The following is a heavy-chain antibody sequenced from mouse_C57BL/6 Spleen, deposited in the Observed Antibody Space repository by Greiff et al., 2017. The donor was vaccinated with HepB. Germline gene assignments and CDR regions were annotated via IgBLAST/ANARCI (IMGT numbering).Heavy chain of an antibody. D-gene: IGHD2-1*01. CDR3: ARAGIYYGNPAWFAY. Sequence: QVQLKESGAELVRPGTSVKVSCKASGYAFTNYLIEWVKQRPGQGLEWIGVINPGSGGTNYNEKFKGKATLTADKSSSTAYMQLSSLTSEDSAVYFCARAGIYYGNPAWFAYWGQGTLVTVSA. V-gene: IGHV1-54*01. CDR2: INPGSGGT. J-gene: IGHJ3*01. CDR1: GYAFTNYL.